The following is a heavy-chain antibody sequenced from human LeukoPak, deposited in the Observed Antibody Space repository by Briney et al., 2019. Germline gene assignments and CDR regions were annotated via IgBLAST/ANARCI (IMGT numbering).Heavy chain of an antibody. CDR2: INPSGGST. V-gene: IGHV1-46*01. CDR1: GYTFTSYY. CDR3: ARGINGWDFAWSLGY. D-gene: IGHD3-9*01. J-gene: IGHJ4*02. Sequence: ASVKVSCKASGYTFTSYYMHWVRQAPGQGLEWMGIINPSGGSTSYAQKFQGRVTMTRDTATSTVYMELSSLRSEDTAVYYCARGINGWDFAWSLGYWGQGTLVTVSS.